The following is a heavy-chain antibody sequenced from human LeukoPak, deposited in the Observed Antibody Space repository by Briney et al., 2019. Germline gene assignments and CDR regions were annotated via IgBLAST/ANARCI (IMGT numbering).Heavy chain of an antibody. Sequence: GGSLRLSCAASGFTFSSHAMSWVRQAPGKGLEWVSAISGSGGSTYYADSVKGRFTISRDNSKNTLYLQMNSLRAEDTAVYYCARISRGYSGYDTSDYWGQGTLVTVSS. CDR3: ARISRGYSGYDTSDY. D-gene: IGHD5-12*01. CDR1: GFTFSSHA. CDR2: ISGSGGST. V-gene: IGHV3-23*01. J-gene: IGHJ4*02.